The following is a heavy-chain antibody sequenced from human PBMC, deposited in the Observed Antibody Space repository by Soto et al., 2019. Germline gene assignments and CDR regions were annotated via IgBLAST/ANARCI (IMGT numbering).Heavy chain of an antibody. CDR2: ISHSGST. D-gene: IGHD5-18*01. CDR3: AREYTYGSNCFDC. V-gene: IGHV4-31*03. Sequence: QVQLQESGPGLVKPSQTLSLTCTVSGGSISSAAYYWSWIRQHPGKGLEWIGYISHSGSTYYTPSLKSRVIISADTSKHQFSLNLTAVAAAEAAVYYCAREYTYGSNCFDCWGQGALVTVSS. CDR1: GGSISSAAYY. J-gene: IGHJ4*02.